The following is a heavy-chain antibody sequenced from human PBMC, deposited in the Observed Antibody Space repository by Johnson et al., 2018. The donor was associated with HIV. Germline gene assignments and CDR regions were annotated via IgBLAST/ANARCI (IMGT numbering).Heavy chain of an antibody. Sequence: VESGGGVVQPGRSLRLSCAASGFTFSSYPMHWVRQAPGKGLEWVAFISYDGGSKYYADSVKGRFTISRDNSNNTLYLQMNSLRAEETAVYYCARDGAQQLARDAFDIWGQGTMVTVSS. CDR2: ISYDGGSK. CDR3: ARDGAQQLARDAFDI. CDR1: GFTFSSYP. J-gene: IGHJ3*02. D-gene: IGHD6-13*01. V-gene: IGHV3-30-3*01.